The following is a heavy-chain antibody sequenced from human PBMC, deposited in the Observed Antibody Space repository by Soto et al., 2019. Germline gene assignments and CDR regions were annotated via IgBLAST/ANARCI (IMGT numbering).Heavy chain of an antibody. D-gene: IGHD1-26*01. V-gene: IGHV1-18*01. CDR2: IKPYNGNT. Sequence: QVQLVQSGAEVKNPGASVKVSCQASSYLFAAFGISWVRQAPGQGLEWMGWIKPYNGNTHYAEKFQDRVTMTADKPTTTAYMEVRRLTSDDTAVYFCARISARREAFDVWGQGTVVTVSS. CDR1: SYLFAAFG. J-gene: IGHJ3*01. CDR3: ARISARREAFDV.